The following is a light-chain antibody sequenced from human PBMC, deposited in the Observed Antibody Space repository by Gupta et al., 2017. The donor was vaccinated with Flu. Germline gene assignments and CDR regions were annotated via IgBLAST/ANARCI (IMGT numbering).Light chain of an antibody. V-gene: IGLV4-69*01. CDR1: SGHSSYA. Sequence: QLVLTQSPSASASLGASVKLNCTLRSGHSSYAIAWHQQQPEKGPRYLMKVNSDGSHSKGDGIPDRFSGSSSGAERYLTISSLQSEDEADYYCQTWGTGIHVFGGGTKLTVL. J-gene: IGLJ3*02. CDR2: VNSDGSH. CDR3: QTWGTGIHV.